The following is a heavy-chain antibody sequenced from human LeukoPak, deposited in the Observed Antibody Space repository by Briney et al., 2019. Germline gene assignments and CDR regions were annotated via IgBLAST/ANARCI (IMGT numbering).Heavy chain of an antibody. J-gene: IGHJ4*02. CDR1: GFTFSSYG. Sequence: PGRSLRLSCAASGFTFSSYGMHWVRQAPGKGLEWVAVISYDGSNKYYADSVKGRFTISRDNSKNTLYLQMNSLRAEDTAVYYCARDRSSGGSYGGVLRDFDYWGQGTLVTVSS. D-gene: IGHD3-10*01. V-gene: IGHV3-30*03. CDR3: ARDRSSGGSYGGVLRDFDY. CDR2: ISYDGSNK.